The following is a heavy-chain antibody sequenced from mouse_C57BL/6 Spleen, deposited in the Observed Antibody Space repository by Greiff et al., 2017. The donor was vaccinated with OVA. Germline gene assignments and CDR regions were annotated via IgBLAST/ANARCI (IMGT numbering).Heavy chain of an antibody. CDR3: ANLYCSSSDY. CDR1: GFTFSDYG. J-gene: IGHJ2*01. D-gene: IGHD1-1*01. V-gene: IGHV5-17*01. Sequence: EVKVVESGGGLVKPGGSLKLSCAASGFTFSDYGMHWVRQAPEKGLEWVGYISRGCSTIYYDDTVKGRFTISRDNAKNTLFLQMTSLRSEDTAIYCCANLYCSSSDYWGQGTTLTVSS. CDR2: ISRGCSTI.